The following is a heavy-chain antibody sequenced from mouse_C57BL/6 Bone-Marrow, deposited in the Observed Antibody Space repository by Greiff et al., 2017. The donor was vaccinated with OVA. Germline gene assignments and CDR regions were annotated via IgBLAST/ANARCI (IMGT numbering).Heavy chain of an antibody. CDR3: ARVYGSSYWFAY. Sequence: DVQLVESGGGLVKPGGSLKLSCAASGFTFSSYAMSWVRQTPEKRLEWVATISDGGSYTYYPDNVKGRFTISRDNAKNNLYLQMSHLKSEDTAMYYCARVYGSSYWFAYWGQGTLVTVSA. CDR2: ISDGGSYT. D-gene: IGHD1-1*01. V-gene: IGHV5-4*01. J-gene: IGHJ3*01. CDR1: GFTFSSYA.